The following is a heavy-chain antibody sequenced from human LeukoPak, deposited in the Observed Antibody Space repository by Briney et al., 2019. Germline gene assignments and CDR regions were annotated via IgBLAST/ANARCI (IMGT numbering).Heavy chain of an antibody. D-gene: IGHD4-11*01. CDR1: GFIFSDYY. CDR2: ISNSGNTI. J-gene: IGHJ3*02. V-gene: IGHV3-11*01. CDR3: ARDSAPTVRFAFDI. Sequence: TGGSLRLSCAVSGFIFSDYYMTRIRQAPGKGLEWIAYISNSGNTIYYTDSVRGRFTISRENAKNSLYLQMNSLRAEDTAVYYCARDSAPTVRFAFDIWGQGTMVTVSS.